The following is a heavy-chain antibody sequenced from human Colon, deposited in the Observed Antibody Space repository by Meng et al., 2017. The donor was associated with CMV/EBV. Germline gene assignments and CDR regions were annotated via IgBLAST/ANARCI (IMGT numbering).Heavy chain of an antibody. CDR3: AREAGPFFGVIVYDS. D-gene: IGHD3-3*01. V-gene: IGHV4-34*01. Sequence: VALPRWGEGLLSASVTLSPTGCVSGGSLSGYFSTWIRQSPGKGLEWIGEINQSGSTNYNPSLKSRVTVSVDTSKNQFSLRVTSVTAADSALYYCAREAGPFFGVIVYDSWGQGTLVTVSS. J-gene: IGHJ4*02. CDR2: INQSGST. CDR1: GGSLSGYF.